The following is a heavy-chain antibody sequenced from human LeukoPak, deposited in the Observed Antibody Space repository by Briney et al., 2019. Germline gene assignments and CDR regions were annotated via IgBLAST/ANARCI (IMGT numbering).Heavy chain of an antibody. D-gene: IGHD2-15*01. J-gene: IGHJ4*02. CDR3: GNEMVEGNQFDY. V-gene: IGHV3-30*02. Sequence: GGSLRLSCAASGFPFSAYAMHWVRQAPGKGLEWVAVIWYDGSRKMYANSVKGRFTISRDNSKNALYLQMDSLRAEDTAVYYCGNEMVEGNQFDYWGQGTLVTVSS. CDR2: IWYDGSRK. CDR1: GFPFSAYA.